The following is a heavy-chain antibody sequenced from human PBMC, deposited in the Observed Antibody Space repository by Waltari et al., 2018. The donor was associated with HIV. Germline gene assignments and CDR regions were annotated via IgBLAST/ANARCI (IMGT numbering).Heavy chain of an antibody. V-gene: IGHV1-18*01. Sequence: QVLLVQSEAEVKKPGASVKISCRASGSNFNKVGLSWLGQGPGQGSEWVGWISAYNGNTDFARKFQGRVSLTRNTATRTAYMQLRSLTSDDTAIYYCALDYGYYFDRSGLLFNLDRWGQGTLVSVSS. CDR3: ALDYGYYFDRSGLLFNLDR. J-gene: IGHJ4*02. CDR1: GSNFNKVG. D-gene: IGHD3-22*01. CDR2: ISAYNGNT.